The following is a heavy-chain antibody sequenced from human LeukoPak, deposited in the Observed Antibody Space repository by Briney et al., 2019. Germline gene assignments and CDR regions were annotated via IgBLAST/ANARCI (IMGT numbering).Heavy chain of an antibody. V-gene: IGHV3-74*01. CDR1: GFTFSKYW. CDR2: INTDRTVT. CDR3: ARAPSEIGGYYPEYFRH. J-gene: IGHJ1*01. Sequence: GGSLRLSSAASGFTFSKYWMLWVPQAPGKGLESVSRINTDRTVTTYADSVKGRFTISRDNAKNTVSLQMSSLRAEDTGVYYCARAPSEIGGYYPEYFRHWGQGTLVTVSS. D-gene: IGHD3-22*01.